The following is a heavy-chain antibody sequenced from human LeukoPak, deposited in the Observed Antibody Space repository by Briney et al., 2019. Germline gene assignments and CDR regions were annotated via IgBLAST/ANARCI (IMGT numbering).Heavy chain of an antibody. Sequence: SGGSLRLSCAASGFTFSSYDMHWVRQGTGKGLEWVSSIGTAGDTYYPGSVKGRFTISRENAKNSLYLQMNSLRDGDTAEYYCAREIVSPGYWYFDLWGRGTLVTVSS. CDR3: AREIVSPGYWYFDL. J-gene: IGHJ2*01. D-gene: IGHD3-16*02. V-gene: IGHV3-13*01. CDR2: IGTAGDT. CDR1: GFTFSSYD.